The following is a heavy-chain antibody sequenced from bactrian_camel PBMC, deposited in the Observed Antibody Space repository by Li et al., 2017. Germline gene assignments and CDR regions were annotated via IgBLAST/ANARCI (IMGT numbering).Heavy chain of an antibody. CDR2: IRRDGGET. CDR1: GHSRGSNC. D-gene: IGHD1*01. Sequence: HVQLVESGGGSVQAGGSLRLSCKVSGHSRGSNCVGWYRLPPGRAPAEREGIAAIRRDGGETWYAASVKGRFTISRDDAKNTLDLQLNSLKTEDTAMYYCVAVVANYALGWWGQGTQVTVS. CDR3: VAVVANYALGW. J-gene: IGHJ6*01. V-gene: IGHV3S54*01.